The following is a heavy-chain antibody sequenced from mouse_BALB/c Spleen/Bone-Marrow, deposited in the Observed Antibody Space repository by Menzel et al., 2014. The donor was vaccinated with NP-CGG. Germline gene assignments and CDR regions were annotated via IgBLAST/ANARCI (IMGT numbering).Heavy chain of an antibody. D-gene: IGHD2-1*01. CDR1: GYTFTDYA. V-gene: IGHV1-67*01. CDR2: ISTYSGNT. J-gene: IGHJ3*01. Sequence: QVQLQQSGPELVRPGVSVKISCKGSGYTFTDYAMHWVKQSHAKSLEWIGVISTYSGNTNYNQKFKVKATMTVDKSSSTAYMELDSLTSEDSEIYCCASPIYYGNYEGFAYWGQGTLVTVSA. CDR3: ASPIYYGNYEGFAY.